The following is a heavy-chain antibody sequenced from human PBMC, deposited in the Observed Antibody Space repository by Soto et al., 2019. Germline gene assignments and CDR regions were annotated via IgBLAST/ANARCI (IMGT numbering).Heavy chain of an antibody. CDR3: ARDQVPAADEPPFDP. Sequence: GGSLRLSCAASGFTFSSYSMNWVRQAPGKGLEWVSYISSSSSTIYYADSVKGRFTISRDNAKNSLYLQMNSLRAEDTAVYYCARDQVPAADEPPFDPWGQGTLVTVSS. CDR2: ISSSSSTI. V-gene: IGHV3-48*01. J-gene: IGHJ5*02. D-gene: IGHD2-2*01. CDR1: GFTFSSYS.